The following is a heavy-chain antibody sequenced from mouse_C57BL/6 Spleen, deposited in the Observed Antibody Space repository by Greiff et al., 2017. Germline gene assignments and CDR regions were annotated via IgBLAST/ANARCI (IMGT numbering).Heavy chain of an antibody. D-gene: IGHD2-5*01. CDR2: INPSTGGT. CDR3: ARGDYSNHVDY. CDR1: GYSFTGYY. J-gene: IGHJ2*01. Sequence: VQLQQSGPELVKPGASVKISCKASGYSFTGYYMNWVKQSPEKILEWIGEINPSTGGTNYNQKFKAKATLTVDKSSSTAYMQLKSLTSEDSAVYYCARGDYSNHVDYWGQGTTLTVSS. V-gene: IGHV1-42*01.